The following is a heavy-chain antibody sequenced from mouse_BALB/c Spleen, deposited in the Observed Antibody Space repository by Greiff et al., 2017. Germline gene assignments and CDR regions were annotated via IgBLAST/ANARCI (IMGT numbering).Heavy chain of an antibody. Sequence: VKLVESGPGLVQPSQSLSITCTVSGFSLTSYGVHWVRQPPGKGLEWLGVIWAGGSTNYNSALMSRLSISKDNSKSQVFLKMNSLQTDDTAMYYCARDRYDRGYYYAMDYWGQGTSVTVSS. D-gene: IGHD2-14*01. CDR1: GFSLTSYG. CDR3: ARDRYDRGYYYAMDY. J-gene: IGHJ4*01. V-gene: IGHV2-9*02. CDR2: IWAGGST.